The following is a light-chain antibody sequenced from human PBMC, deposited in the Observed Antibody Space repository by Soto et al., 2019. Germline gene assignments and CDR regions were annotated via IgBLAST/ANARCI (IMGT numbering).Light chain of an antibody. CDR3: QQYDTSWT. CDR1: QSVRRSQ. V-gene: IGKV3-20*01. J-gene: IGKJ1*01. Sequence: EIVLTQSPGTLSLSPWDRATLSCRASQSVRRSQWAWYQQKPGQPPRLLIYGGSGRAAGIPDRFSGSGSETDFTLTISRLEPEDFAVYFCQQYDTSWTFGQGTKVEIK. CDR2: GGS.